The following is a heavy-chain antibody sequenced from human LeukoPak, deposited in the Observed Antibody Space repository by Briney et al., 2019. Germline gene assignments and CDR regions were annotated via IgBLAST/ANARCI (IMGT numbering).Heavy chain of an antibody. J-gene: IGHJ4*02. D-gene: IGHD3-9*01. CDR3: AKHRIDVTIYAFDS. V-gene: IGHV3-23*01. CDR2: ISGGAATS. Sequence: TGGSLRLSCAASGFTVIKCAMDSGRQLPGKGLEWGSVISGGAATSSYADSVQCRFHMSRDNSKNTGYLQMNSLTHADTAVYYCAKHRIDVTIYAFDSWGQGSLVTVSS. CDR1: GFTVIKCA.